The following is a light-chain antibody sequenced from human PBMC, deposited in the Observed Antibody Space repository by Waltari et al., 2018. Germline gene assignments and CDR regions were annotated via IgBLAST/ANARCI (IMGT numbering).Light chain of an antibody. CDR2: CAS. J-gene: IGKJ2*01. Sequence: IVMTQSPDSLAVSLGERATINCRSSQSILYSSNNRSHLTWYQQKPGQHPKLLIYCASTRESGVPDRFSGSGSGTDFTLTIRSLQAEDAAVYYCQQYYSPPYTFGQGTRLEIK. CDR1: QSILYSSNNRSH. V-gene: IGKV4-1*01. CDR3: QQYYSPPYT.